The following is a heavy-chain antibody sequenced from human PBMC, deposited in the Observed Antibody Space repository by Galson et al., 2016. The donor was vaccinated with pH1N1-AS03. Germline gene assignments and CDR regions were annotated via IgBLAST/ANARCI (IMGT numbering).Heavy chain of an antibody. CDR3: GRELWGGCEY. CDR2: IHPDGSEK. V-gene: IGHV3-7*03. D-gene: IGHD3-3*01. J-gene: IGHJ4*02. CDR1: GSSFRTYW. Sequence: SLRLSCAASGSSFRTYWMSWVRQAPGKGPEWVADIHPDGSEKYYGDSVKGRFTISRDNAKNSLDLQMNSLRAEDTAVYYCGRELWGGCEYWGQGTLVTVSS.